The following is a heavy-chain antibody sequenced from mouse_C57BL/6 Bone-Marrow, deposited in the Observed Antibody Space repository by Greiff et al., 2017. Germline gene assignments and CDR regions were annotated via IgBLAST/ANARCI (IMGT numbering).Heavy chain of an antibody. CDR2: ISGGGGNT. CDR3: ARLRYDSFDY. V-gene: IGHV5-9*01. Sequence: EVKLVESGGGLVKPGGSLKLSCAASGFTFSSYTMSWVRQTPETRLEWVATISGGGGNTYYPDSVKGRFTISRDNAKNTLYLQMSSLRSEDTALYYCARLRYDSFDYWGQGTTLTVSS. D-gene: IGHD2-4*01. CDR1: GFTFSSYT. J-gene: IGHJ2*01.